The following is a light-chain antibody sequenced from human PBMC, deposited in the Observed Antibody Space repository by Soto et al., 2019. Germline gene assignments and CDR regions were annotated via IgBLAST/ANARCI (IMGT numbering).Light chain of an antibody. CDR1: QSVSSR. CDR3: QQRSNWPPIT. Sequence: EIVMTQSPGTLSLSPGERATLSCRASQSVSSRLAWYQQKPGQAPRLLISGASSRATGIPDRFSGSGSGTDFTLTISSLEPEDFAVYYCQQRSNWPPITFGQGTRLEIK. V-gene: IGKV3-11*01. CDR2: GAS. J-gene: IGKJ5*01.